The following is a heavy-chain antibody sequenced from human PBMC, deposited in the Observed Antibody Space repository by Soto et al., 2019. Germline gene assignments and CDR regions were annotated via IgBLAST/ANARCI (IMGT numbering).Heavy chain of an antibody. J-gene: IGHJ4*02. CDR2: IYYSGST. V-gene: IGHV4-39*01. CDR3: ARPTSGSSWPPASYFDY. CDR1: GGSISSSSYY. Sequence: QLQLQESGPGLVKPSETLSLTCTVSGGSISSSSYYWGWIRQPPGKGLEWIGSIYYSGSTYYNPSLKIRVTISVDTSKNQFSLKLSSVTAADTAVYYCARPTSGSSWPPASYFDYWGQGTLVTVSS. D-gene: IGHD6-13*01.